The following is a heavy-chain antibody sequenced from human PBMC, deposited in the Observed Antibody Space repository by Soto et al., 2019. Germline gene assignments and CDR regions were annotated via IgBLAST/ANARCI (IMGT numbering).Heavy chain of an antibody. V-gene: IGHV5-51*01. D-gene: IGHD2-2*01. CDR2: VYPGDSDT. J-gene: IGHJ6*03. Sequence: GESLKISCKGSGYSFTTYWIGWVRQMPGKGLEWMGIVYPGDSDTRYSPSFQGQVSMSVDKSISTAYLQWSSLKASDTAIYYCARSGRAVPASIWGSVPYYYYMDVWGKGTTVTVSS. CDR1: GYSFTTYW. CDR3: ARSGRAVPASIWGSVPYYYYMDV.